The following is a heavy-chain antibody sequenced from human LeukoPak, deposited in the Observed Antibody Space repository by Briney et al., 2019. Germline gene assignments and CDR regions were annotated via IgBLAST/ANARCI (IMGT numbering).Heavy chain of an antibody. V-gene: IGHV3-7*03. J-gene: IGHJ4*02. Sequence: GGSLRLSCTASGFTFSSYWMTWVRQAPGKGLEWVANIKQDGSEKYYVDSVKGRFTISRDNAKKSLYLQINSLRTEDTAVYYCATKSGNYYNYWGRGSLVTVSS. CDR2: IKQDGSEK. CDR3: ATKSGNYYNY. D-gene: IGHD1-26*01. CDR1: GFTFSSYW.